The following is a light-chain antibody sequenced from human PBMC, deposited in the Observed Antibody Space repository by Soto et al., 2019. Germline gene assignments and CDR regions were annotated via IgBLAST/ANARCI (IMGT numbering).Light chain of an antibody. CDR1: QTTSSW. V-gene: IGKV1-5*03. CDR3: QHYNSYSEA. CDR2: KAS. J-gene: IGKJ1*01. Sequence: DIQMTQPPSTLSGSVGDRVTITCRASQTTSSWLAWYQQKPGKAPKLLIYKASTLKSGVPSRFSGSGSGTEFTLTISSLQPDDFATYYCQHYNSYSEAFGQGTKVDLK.